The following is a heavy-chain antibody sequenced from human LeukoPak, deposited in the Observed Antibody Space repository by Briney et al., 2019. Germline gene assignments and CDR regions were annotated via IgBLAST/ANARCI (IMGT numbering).Heavy chain of an antibody. CDR3: ARDRGSGWHTFDY. CDR1: GFTFSSYY. J-gene: IGHJ4*02. D-gene: IGHD6-19*01. CDR2: ISSSSTYM. Sequence: GRSLRLSCAASGFTFSSYYMSWVRQAAGKGLECVSFISSSSTYMFYADSVRGRFTISRDNAKNSLYLQMNSLRAEDTAVYYCARDRGSGWHTFDYWGQGTLVTVSS. V-gene: IGHV3-21*01.